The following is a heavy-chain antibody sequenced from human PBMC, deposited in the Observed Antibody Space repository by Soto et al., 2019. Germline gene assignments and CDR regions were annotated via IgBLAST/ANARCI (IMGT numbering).Heavy chain of an antibody. CDR1: GYGFTRHY. D-gene: IGHD3-9*01. V-gene: IGHV1-46*01. Sequence: ASVKVSCKAIGYGFTRHYIHWVRQAPGQGLEWMGTIFPGGVNIAYAQKFEGRVTMTKDTSTSTVYMEVNSLRSEDTAVYYCARNLMDYDILTGYYMAYYFDYWG. J-gene: IGHJ4*01. CDR2: IFPGGVNI. CDR3: ARNLMDYDILTGYYMAYYFDY.